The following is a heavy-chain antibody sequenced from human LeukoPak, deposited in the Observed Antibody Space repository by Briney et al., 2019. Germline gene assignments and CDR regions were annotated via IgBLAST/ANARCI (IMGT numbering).Heavy chain of an antibody. V-gene: IGHV4-59*01. CDR3: AREDYRGSGTTMDY. Sequence: SVTLSFTGTGSGDTISNKHWNWLPQPPGQGLEWIGFIYSSGSTNYNPSLKSRVTISVDTSKNQLSLRLSSVTAADTAVYYCAREDYRGSGTTMDYWGQGPLVTVSS. D-gene: IGHD3-10*01. CDR2: IYSSGST. CDR1: GDTISNKH. J-gene: IGHJ4*02.